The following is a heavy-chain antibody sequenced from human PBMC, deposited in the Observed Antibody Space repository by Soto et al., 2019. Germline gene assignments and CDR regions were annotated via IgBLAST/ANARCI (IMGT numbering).Heavy chain of an antibody. CDR3: ARVEGITVSADYTTGGDAFDI. CDR1: GGSIGSDDFY. Sequence: HVQLQESGPGLVKPSQTLSLTCTVSGGSIGSDDFYWSWIRLPPGTGLEWIGNISYSGITYYSTSIKSRVTISIETSKNQFSLRLSSVTAADTAVYYCARVEGITVSADYTTGGDAFDIWGQGTMVTVSS. CDR2: ISYSGIT. D-gene: IGHD4-17*01. J-gene: IGHJ3*02. V-gene: IGHV4-30-4*01.